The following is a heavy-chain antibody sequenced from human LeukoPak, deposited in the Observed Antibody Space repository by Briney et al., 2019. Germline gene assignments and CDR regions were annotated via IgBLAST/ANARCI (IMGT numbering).Heavy chain of an antibody. D-gene: IGHD3-9*01. J-gene: IGHJ4*02. CDR3: ARVVRYFDWLLFDY. CDR2: IHHSGST. V-gene: IGHV4-4*02. Sequence: SGTLSLTCAVSGGSISSNNWWSWVRQPPGKGLEWIGEIHHSGSTNYNPSLKSRVTISIDKSKNQFSLKLSSVTAADTAVYYCARVVRYFDWLLFDYWGQGTLVTVSS. CDR1: GGSISSNNW.